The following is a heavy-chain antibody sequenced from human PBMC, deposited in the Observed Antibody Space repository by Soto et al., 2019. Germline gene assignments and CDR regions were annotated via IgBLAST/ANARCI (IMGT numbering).Heavy chain of an antibody. V-gene: IGHV4-31*03. Sequence: QVQLQESGSGLGKPSQTLSLTCTVSGGSISDGYYWTWLRQHPGKGREWIGSVSDSGSTSYNTYLKSRLTISVDTSNNQFSLDLRSVTAADTAVYYCARRDRSGFSYWLDTWGQGSLVTVSS. CDR2: VSDSGST. J-gene: IGHJ5*02. D-gene: IGHD3-22*01. CDR3: ARRDRSGFSYWLDT. CDR1: GGSISDGYY.